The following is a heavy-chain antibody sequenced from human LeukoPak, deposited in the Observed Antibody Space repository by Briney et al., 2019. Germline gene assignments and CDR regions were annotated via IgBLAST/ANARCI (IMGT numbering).Heavy chain of an antibody. V-gene: IGHV1-2*02. CDR3: ARARQRATGSYSALDS. Sequence: ASVKVSCKASGYTFTGYYIHWVRQAPGQGLEWMGWINPNSGGTNYAQKFQGRVTLTRDTSISTAYMELNSLRSDDTAVYYSARARQRATGSYSALDSWGQGTLVTVSS. J-gene: IGHJ4*02. CDR1: GYTFTGYY. D-gene: IGHD1-26*01. CDR2: INPNSGGT.